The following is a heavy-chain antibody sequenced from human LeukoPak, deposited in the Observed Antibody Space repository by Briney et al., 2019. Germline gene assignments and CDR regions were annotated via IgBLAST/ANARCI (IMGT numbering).Heavy chain of an antibody. D-gene: IGHD3-22*01. CDR2: IVVGSGNT. V-gene: IGHV1-58*02. CDR1: AFTFTISA. J-gene: IGHJ4*02. CDR3: AASPHYCDSSCPHGY. Sequence: ASVTLSFTSSAFTFTISAMQWVRQPRGQRHERIGWIVVGSGNTNYAQTFQERVTITRDMSTSTAYLELSSLRAEDTAVYYCAASPHYCDSSCPHGYWGQGTLVTVSS.